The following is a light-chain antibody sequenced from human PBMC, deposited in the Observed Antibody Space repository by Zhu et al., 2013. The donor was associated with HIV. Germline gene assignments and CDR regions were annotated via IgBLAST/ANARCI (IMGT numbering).Light chain of an antibody. CDR2: EVT. J-gene: IGLJ1*01. Sequence: QSALTQPASVSGSPGQSITISCTGTSSDVGSYNLVSWYQQHPDKAPKLMISEVTKRPSGVSDRFSGSKSGKTASLTISGLQAEDEADYYCCSYAGDSTYVFGTGTTVTVL. CDR1: SSDVGSYNL. V-gene: IGLV2-23*02. CDR3: CSYAGDSTYV.